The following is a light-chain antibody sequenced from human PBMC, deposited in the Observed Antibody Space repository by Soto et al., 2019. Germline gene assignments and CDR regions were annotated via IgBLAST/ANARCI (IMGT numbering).Light chain of an antibody. CDR3: HQYGDSLWT. J-gene: IGKJ1*01. CDR2: DAS. CDR1: QSVSSY. Sequence: EIVLTQSPATLSLSPGERATLSCRASQSVSSYLAWYQQKPGQAPRLLIYDASNRAAGIPDRFSGSGSGTDFTLTISRLEPEDFAVYYCHQYGDSLWTFGQGTKVDIK. V-gene: IGKV3-20*01.